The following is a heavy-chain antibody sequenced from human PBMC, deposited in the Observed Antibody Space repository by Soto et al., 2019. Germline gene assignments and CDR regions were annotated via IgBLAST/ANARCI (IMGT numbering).Heavy chain of an antibody. V-gene: IGHV5-10-1*01. D-gene: IGHD2-2*01. CDR3: ARLWECSSKSCCWSDDFDI. Sequence: GASLKISCTGSGYSFTSYWISWVRQMPGKGLEWMGRIDPSDSYTNYSPSFQGHVTISADTSISTAYLQWSSLKDSDTAMYYCARLWECSSKSCCWSDDFDIWGQGTMVTVSS. J-gene: IGHJ3*02. CDR1: GYSFTSYW. CDR2: IDPSDSYT.